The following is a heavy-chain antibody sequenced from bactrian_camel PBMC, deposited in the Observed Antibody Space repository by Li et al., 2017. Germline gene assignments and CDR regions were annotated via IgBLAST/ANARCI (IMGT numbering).Heavy chain of an antibody. CDR3: AADSQMTPDMWLLRHNIKTLRF. CDR2: IYTGGDMTGST. V-gene: IGHV3S1*01. CDR1: GYTSSTNC. D-gene: IGHD2*01. Sequence: HVQLVESGGGSVPAGGSLRLSCVVSGYTSSTNCMGWFRQAPGKEREGLADIYTGGDMTGSTYYADSVKGRFTISQDNAKNTLYLQMHSLKPEDTAMYYCAADSQMTPDMWLLRHNIKTLRFRGQGTQVTVS. J-gene: IGHJ4*01.